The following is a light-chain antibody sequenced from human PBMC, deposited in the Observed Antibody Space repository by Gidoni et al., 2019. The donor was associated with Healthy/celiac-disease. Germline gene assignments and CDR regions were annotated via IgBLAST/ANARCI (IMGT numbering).Light chain of an antibody. Sequence: IQMTQSPSSLSASVGDRVTITCRASQSISSYLNWYQQKPGKAPKLLIYAASSLQSWVPSRFSGSGSGTDFTLTISSLQPEDFATYYCQQSYSTPRTVGQGTKVEIK. CDR2: AAS. CDR1: QSISSY. CDR3: QQSYSTPRT. V-gene: IGKV1-39*01. J-gene: IGKJ1*01.